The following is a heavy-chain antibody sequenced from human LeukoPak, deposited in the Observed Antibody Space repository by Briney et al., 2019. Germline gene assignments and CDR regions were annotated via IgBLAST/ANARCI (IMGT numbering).Heavy chain of an antibody. Sequence: GGSLRLFCAASGFSFSPNAMSWFRQAPGRGLEWVAGVGGDGRTHYTDSVRGRFTISRDNAKNSLYLQMNSLRAEDTAVYYCASYLFLGATNADSDAFDIWGQGTMVTVSS. V-gene: IGHV3-23*01. CDR2: VGGDGRT. CDR1: GFSFSPNA. J-gene: IGHJ3*02. D-gene: IGHD1-26*01. CDR3: ASYLFLGATNADSDAFDI.